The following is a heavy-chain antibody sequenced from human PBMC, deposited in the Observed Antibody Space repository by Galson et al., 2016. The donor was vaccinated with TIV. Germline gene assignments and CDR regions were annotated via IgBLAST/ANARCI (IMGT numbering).Heavy chain of an antibody. CDR2: ISYDGNKK. J-gene: IGHJ6*02. CDR3: AKDWWTYYFHFYGIDV. Sequence: SLRLSCAVSGFTFNSYGMHWVRQAPGKGLEWVAAISYDGNKKYYADPMKGRFTVARDNSKTTLYLQMNSLRADDTAVYYCAKDWWTYYFHFYGIDVWGQGTTVIVSS. D-gene: IGHD2/OR15-2a*01. V-gene: IGHV3-30*18. CDR1: GFTFNSYG.